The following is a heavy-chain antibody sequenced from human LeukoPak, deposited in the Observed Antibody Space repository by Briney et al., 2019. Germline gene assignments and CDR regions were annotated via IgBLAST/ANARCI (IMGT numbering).Heavy chain of an antibody. V-gene: IGHV4-38-2*02. CDR3: ARDQWLGIVVVHYYFDY. CDR1: GYSISSGYY. CDR2: IYHSGST. Sequence: SETLSLTRTVSGYSISSGYYWGWIRQPPGKGLEWIGSIYHSGSTYYNPSLKSRVTISVDTSKNQFSLKLSSVTAADTAVYYCARDQWLGIVVVHYYFDYWGQGTLVTVSS. D-gene: IGHD3-22*01. J-gene: IGHJ4*02.